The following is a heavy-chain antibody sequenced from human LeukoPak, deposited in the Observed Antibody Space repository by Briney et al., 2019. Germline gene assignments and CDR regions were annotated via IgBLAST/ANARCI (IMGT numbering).Heavy chain of an antibody. J-gene: IGHJ4*02. CDR2: IYPGDSDT. V-gene: IGHV5-51*01. CDR1: GYSFTNYW. D-gene: IGHD4-23*01. CDR3: ARHDYGDNSSGGAVY. Sequence: GESLKISCKGSGYSFTNYWIGWVCQMPGKGLEWMGIIYPGDSDTRYSPSFQGQVTISADKSISTAYLQWSSLKASDTAMYYCARHDYGDNSSGGAVYWGQGTLVTVSS.